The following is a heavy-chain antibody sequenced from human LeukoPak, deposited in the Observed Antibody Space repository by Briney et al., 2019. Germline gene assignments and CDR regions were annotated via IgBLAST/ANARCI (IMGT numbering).Heavy chain of an antibody. CDR3: VRDRFYGMDV. J-gene: IGHJ6*02. Sequence: GGSLRLSCAASGFAFSSSWMHWVRQAPGQGLVWVSRINNDGSTTNYVDSVKGRFTISRDNAKNTLYLQMNSLRAEDTAVFYCVRDRFYGMDVWGQGTTVTVSS. CDR2: INNDGSTT. CDR1: GFAFSSSW. V-gene: IGHV3-74*01.